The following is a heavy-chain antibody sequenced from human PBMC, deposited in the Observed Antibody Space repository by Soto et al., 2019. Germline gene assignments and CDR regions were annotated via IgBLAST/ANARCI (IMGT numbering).Heavy chain of an antibody. D-gene: IGHD3-16*02. CDR2: IFPKFGTT. CDR3: EVEMNFGKLSVV. J-gene: IGHJ6*02. V-gene: IGHV1-69*01. Sequence: QVQLVQSGAEVKKPESSVKASCKASGDTDTNYVISWVRQAPGQGLEWMGGIFPKFGTTYSAQKLPDSLTITADESTSTVYMQLSSLRLDDTAVYYWEVEMNFGKLSVVWGQGTTVTVSS. CDR1: GDTDTNYV.